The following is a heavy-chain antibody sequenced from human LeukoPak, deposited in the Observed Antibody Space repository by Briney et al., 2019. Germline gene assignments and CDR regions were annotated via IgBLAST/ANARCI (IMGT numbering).Heavy chain of an antibody. J-gene: IGHJ4*02. Sequence: SETLSLTCAVYGGSFSGYYWSWIRQPPGKGLEWIGEINHSGSTNYNPSLKSRVTISVDTSKNQFSLKLSSVTAADTAVYYCARHGTGPFDYWGQGTLVTVSS. V-gene: IGHV4-34*01. CDR1: GGSFSGYY. D-gene: IGHD3/OR15-3a*01. CDR2: INHSGST. CDR3: ARHGTGPFDY.